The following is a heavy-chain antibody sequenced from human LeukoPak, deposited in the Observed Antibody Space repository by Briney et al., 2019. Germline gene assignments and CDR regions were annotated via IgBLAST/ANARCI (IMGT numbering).Heavy chain of an antibody. CDR3: ARPRNDAFDI. CDR1: GYSFTSFW. V-gene: IGHV5-51*01. CDR2: IYPGDSDT. Sequence: GESLKIPCKGSGYSFTSFWIGGARQIPGKGLGWMGIIYPGDSDTRYSPSFQGQVTISADKSISTAYLQWSSLKASDTAMYYCARPRNDAFDIWGQGTMVTVSS. J-gene: IGHJ3*02. D-gene: IGHD4-11*01.